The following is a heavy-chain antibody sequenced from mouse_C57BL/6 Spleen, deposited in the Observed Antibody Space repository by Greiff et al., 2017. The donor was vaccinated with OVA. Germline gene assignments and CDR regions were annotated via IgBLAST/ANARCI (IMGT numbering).Heavy chain of an antibody. CDR3: AREGGYYSNYDAY. Sequence: EVQLQQSGPGLVKPSQSLSLTCSVTGYSITSGYYWNWIRQFPGNKLEWMGYISYDGSNNYNPSLKNRISITRDTSKNQFFLKLNSVTTEDTATYYCAREGGYYSNYDAYWGQGTLVTVSA. CDR2: ISYDGSN. CDR1: GYSITSGYY. J-gene: IGHJ3*01. D-gene: IGHD2-5*01. V-gene: IGHV3-6*01.